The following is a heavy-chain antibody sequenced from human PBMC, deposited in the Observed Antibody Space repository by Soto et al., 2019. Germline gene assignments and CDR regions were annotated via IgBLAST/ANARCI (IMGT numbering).Heavy chain of an antibody. V-gene: IGHV1-18*01. CDR1: GYTFTSYG. Sequence: QVQLVQSGPEVKKPGASVQVSCKTSGYTFTSYGISWVRQAPGQGLEWMGWITTDKGKTNYAQKFAGRVTMTTDTSTSTAYMELRSLRSDDTAVYYCATRSPAFDYWGQGSLVTVST. CDR2: ITTDKGKT. J-gene: IGHJ4*02. CDR3: ATRSPAFDY.